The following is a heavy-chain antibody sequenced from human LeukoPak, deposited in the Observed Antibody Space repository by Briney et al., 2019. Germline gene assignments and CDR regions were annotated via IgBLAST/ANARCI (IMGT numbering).Heavy chain of an antibody. Sequence: SETLSLTCTVSGASISSYYWSWIRQPPGKGLEWIGYIYYSGSTNYNPSLKSRVTISVDTSKNQFSLKLSSVTAADTAVYYCAAFRQRGAFDIWGQGTMVTVSS. J-gene: IGHJ3*02. CDR3: AAFRQRGAFDI. CDR2: IYYSGST. CDR1: GASISSYY. V-gene: IGHV4-59*08.